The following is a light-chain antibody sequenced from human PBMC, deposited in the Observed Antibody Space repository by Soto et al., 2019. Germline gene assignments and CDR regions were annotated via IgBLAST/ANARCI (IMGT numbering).Light chain of an antibody. V-gene: IGKV3-20*01. J-gene: IGKJ2*01. CDR3: HQYGSLYT. Sequence: EIVLTQSPGTLSLSPGARATLSCRASQSVSSSYLAWYQQKPGQAPRLLIYGASSRATGIPDRFSGSGSGTDFTLTISRLEPEDFAVYYCHQYGSLYTFGQGTKVEIK. CDR2: GAS. CDR1: QSVSSSY.